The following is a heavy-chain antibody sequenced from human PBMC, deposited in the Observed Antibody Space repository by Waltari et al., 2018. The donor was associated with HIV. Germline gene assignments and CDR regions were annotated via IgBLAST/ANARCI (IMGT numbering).Heavy chain of an antibody. CDR1: GGSISNTNW. J-gene: IGHJ4*02. CDR3: AGTYTYGVVFEY. Sequence: QVQLQESGPGLVKPSATLSPTCDVSGGSISNTNWWNWVRQPPGKGLELLGEIDGRGDTSYNPSLKSRVTMSVDTSKNQFSLKLNSLTAADTAIYYCAGTYTYGVVFEYWGQGTLVTVSS. CDR2: IDGRGDT. D-gene: IGHD2-8*01. V-gene: IGHV4-4*02.